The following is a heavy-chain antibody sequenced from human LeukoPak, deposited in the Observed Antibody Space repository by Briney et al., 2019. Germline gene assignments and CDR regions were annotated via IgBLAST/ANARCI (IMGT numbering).Heavy chain of an antibody. CDR2: IHWNGGRT. D-gene: IGHD3-10*01. V-gene: IGHV3-20*04. Sequence: PGGSLRLSCAASGFTFDNYGINWVRQAPGKGLEWVSRIHWNGGRTGYADSVKGRFTISRDNAKNSLYLQMNSLRAEDTAVYYCAKSGGSGNYYPVFYYMDVWGKGTTVTMSS. CDR3: AKSGGSGNYYPVFYYMDV. J-gene: IGHJ6*03. CDR1: GFTFDNYG.